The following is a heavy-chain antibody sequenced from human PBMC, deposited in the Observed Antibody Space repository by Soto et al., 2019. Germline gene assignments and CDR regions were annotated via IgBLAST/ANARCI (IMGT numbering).Heavy chain of an antibody. CDR1: GFSLSSYW. Sequence: PGGSLRLSCAASGFSLSSYWMNWVRQAPGKGLEWVANIKQDGSEKYYVDSVEGRFFISRDNAKNSLYLQVNSLRAEDTAVYYCARDGDASGWYHYGMDVWGQGTMVTVSS. CDR3: ARDGDASGWYHYGMDV. J-gene: IGHJ6*02. V-gene: IGHV3-7*01. D-gene: IGHD6-19*01. CDR2: IKQDGSEK.